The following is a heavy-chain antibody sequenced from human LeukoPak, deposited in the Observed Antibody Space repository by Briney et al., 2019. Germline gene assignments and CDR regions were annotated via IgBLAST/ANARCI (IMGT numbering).Heavy chain of an antibody. J-gene: IGHJ3*02. CDR1: GGSISSSSYY. Sequence: SETLSLTCTVSGGSISSSSYYWGWIRQPPGKGLEWIGSIYYSGSTYYNPSLKSRVTISVDTSKNQFSLKLSSVTAADTAVYYCARVIKLYYARYGAFDIWGQGTMVTVSS. CDR2: IYYSGST. V-gene: IGHV4-39*07. CDR3: ARVIKLYYARYGAFDI. D-gene: IGHD3-10*02.